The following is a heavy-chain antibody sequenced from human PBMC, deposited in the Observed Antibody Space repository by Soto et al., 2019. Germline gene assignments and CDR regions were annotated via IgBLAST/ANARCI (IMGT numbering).Heavy chain of an antibody. J-gene: IGHJ4*02. CDR2: ISYDGNNK. Sequence: QVQLVESGGGAVQPGGSRRLSCAASEFTFSNYAMHWVRQAPGKGLQWLAVISYDGNNKYYADSVEGRFTISRDNSKNTVYLQMNSLRLEDRAVYYCARGPSYSDSYFDHWGQGTLVTVSS. CDR1: EFTFSNYA. CDR3: ARGPSYSDSYFDH. D-gene: IGHD4-17*01. V-gene: IGHV3-30*03.